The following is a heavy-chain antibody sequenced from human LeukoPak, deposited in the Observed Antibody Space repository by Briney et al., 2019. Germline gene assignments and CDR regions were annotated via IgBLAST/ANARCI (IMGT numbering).Heavy chain of an antibody. CDR3: AKSFKYCSGGTCYSVDY. V-gene: IGHV3-23*01. Sequence: PGGSLRLPCAASGFTFSSYAMSWVRQAPGKGLEWVSAISGSGGSTSYADSVKGRFTISRDNSKNTLYLQMNSLRAEDTAVYYCAKSFKYCSGGTCYSVDYWGQGTLVTVSS. CDR2: ISGSGGST. J-gene: IGHJ4*02. CDR1: GFTFSSYA. D-gene: IGHD2-15*01.